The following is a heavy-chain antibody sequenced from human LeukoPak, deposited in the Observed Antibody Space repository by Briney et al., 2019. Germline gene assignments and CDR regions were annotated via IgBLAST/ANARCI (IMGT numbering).Heavy chain of an antibody. V-gene: IGHV3-23*01. J-gene: IGHJ4*02. CDR3: AKGAEIDH. CDR2: VTGPADTT. Sequence: SGGSLRLSCAASGFKFNNFAMSSVRQAPGEGWEWLSAVTGPADTTSYTQSVKGRFTISRDYSKSMVFLQMNSLRVEDTAIYYCAKGAEIDHWGQGTLVTPSS. CDR1: GFKFNNFA.